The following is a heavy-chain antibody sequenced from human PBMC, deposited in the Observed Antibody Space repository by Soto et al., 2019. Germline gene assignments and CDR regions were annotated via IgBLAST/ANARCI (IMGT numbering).Heavy chain of an antibody. CDR2: IIPIFGTA. CDR3: ARDGPDCSGGSCYGY. D-gene: IGHD2-15*01. Sequence: SVKVSCKASGGTFSSYAISWVRQAPGQGLEWMGGIIPIFGTANYAQKFQGRVTITADESTSTAYMELSSLRSEDTAVYYCARDGPDCSGGSCYGYWGQGTLVTVSS. CDR1: GGTFSSYA. V-gene: IGHV1-69*13. J-gene: IGHJ4*02.